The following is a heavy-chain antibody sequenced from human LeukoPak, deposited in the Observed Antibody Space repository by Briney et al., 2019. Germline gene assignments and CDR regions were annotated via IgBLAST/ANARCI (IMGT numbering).Heavy chain of an antibody. D-gene: IGHD4-17*01. V-gene: IGHV1-46*01. CDR1: GYTFIRYY. CDR2: INPSGGST. J-gene: IGHJ4*02. CDR3: ARGGYGDRIDY. Sequence: ASVKVSCKSSGYTFIRYYMHWVRQAPGQGLEWMGIINPSGGSTSYAQKFQGRVTMTRDTSTSTVYMELSRLRSEDTAVYYCARGGYGDRIDYWGQGTLVSVSS.